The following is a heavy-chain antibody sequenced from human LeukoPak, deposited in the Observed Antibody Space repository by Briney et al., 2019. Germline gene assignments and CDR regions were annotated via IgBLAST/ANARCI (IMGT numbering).Heavy chain of an antibody. V-gene: IGHV1-46*01. CDR2: INPSGGST. CDR1: GYTFTNYY. J-gene: IGHJ4*02. CDR3: ARWTTTYLDY. Sequence: ASVKVSCKASGYTFTNYYIHWVRQAPGQGLEWMGIINPSGGSTNFARKFQGRVTMTTDTSTITVYMELSSLRSEDTAVYYCARWTTTYLDYWGQGTLVTVSS. D-gene: IGHD4-11*01.